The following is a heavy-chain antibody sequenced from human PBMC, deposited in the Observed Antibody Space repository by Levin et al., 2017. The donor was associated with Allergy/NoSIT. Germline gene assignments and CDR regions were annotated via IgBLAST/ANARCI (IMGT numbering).Heavy chain of an antibody. V-gene: IGHV4-39*07. CDR1: GGSISSSSYY. D-gene: IGHD1-26*01. J-gene: IGHJ4*02. Sequence: SETLSLTCTVSGGSISSSSYYWGWIRQPPGKGLEWIGSIYYSGSTYYNPSLKSRVTISVDTSKNQFSLKLSSVTAADTAVYYCARDSGSYDYWGQGTLVTVSS. CDR2: IYYSGST. CDR3: ARDSGSYDY.